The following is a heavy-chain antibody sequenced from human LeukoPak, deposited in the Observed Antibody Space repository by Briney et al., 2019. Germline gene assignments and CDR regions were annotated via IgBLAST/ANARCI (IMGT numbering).Heavy chain of an antibody. CDR2: INPSGGST. V-gene: IGHV1-46*01. D-gene: IGHD3-10*01. Sequence: GASVKVSCKASGYTFSNYYMHWVRQAPGQGLEWMGMINPSGGSTTYAQKFQGRVTMTRDTSTSTVYMELTILRSEDTAVYYCARGNRGMVRGTKGGNWFDPWGQGTLVTVSS. CDR3: ARGNRGMVRGTKGGNWFDP. CDR1: GYTFSNYY. J-gene: IGHJ5*02.